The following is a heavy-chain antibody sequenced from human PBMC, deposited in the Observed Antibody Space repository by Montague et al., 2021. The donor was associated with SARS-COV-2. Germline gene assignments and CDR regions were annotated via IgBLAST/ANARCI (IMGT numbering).Heavy chain of an antibody. V-gene: IGHV4-39*01. D-gene: IGHD1-26*01. CDR3: ARQGSGSYYNWFDP. CDR1: GGSFSISIYS. J-gene: IGHJ5*02. CDR2: IYYIGST. Sequence: SETLSLTCTVSGGSFSISIYSWGWIGHPPGKGLRWIGSIYYIGSTYYTPSLKSRVTISLDTSKNQFPLKLSSVTAADTAVYYCARQGSGSYYNWFDPWGQGTLVTVSS.